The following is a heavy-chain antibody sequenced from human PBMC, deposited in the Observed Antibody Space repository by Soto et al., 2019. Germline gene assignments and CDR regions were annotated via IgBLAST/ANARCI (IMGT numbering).Heavy chain of an antibody. CDR3: ARDPDSSGWHVDY. V-gene: IGHV3-7*01. D-gene: IGHD6-19*01. Sequence: EVQLVESGGGLVQPGGSLRLSCAASGFTFSSYWMSWVRQAPGKGLEWVANIKQDGSEKYYVDSVKGRFTISRDNAKNSLYLQINSLRAEDTAVYYCARDPDSSGWHVDYWGQGTLVTVSS. CDR2: IKQDGSEK. J-gene: IGHJ4*02. CDR1: GFTFSSYW.